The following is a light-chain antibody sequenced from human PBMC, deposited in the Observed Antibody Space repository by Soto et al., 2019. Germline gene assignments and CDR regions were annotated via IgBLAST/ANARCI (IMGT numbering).Light chain of an antibody. CDR2: AAS. V-gene: IGKV1-27*01. Sequence: DIEMTQSPSSLSASVRDRVTITCRASQDISNSLAWFQQKPGTVPRLLIYAASTLQPGVPSRFSGSGSGTEFTLTIDSLQPEDVATYYCQKYSSAPFTFGPGTKVDLK. J-gene: IGKJ3*01. CDR1: QDISNS. CDR3: QKYSSAPFT.